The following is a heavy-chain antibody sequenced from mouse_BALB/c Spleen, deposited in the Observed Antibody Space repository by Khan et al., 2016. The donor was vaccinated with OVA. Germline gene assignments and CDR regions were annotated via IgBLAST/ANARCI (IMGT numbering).Heavy chain of an antibody. CDR1: GYSITSDYA. D-gene: IGHD4-1*01. CDR3: ASELGRYYAMDY. Sequence: EVQLVESGPGLVKPSQSLSLTCTVAGYSITSDYAWNWIRQFPGNKLEWMGYISYSGSTGYNPSLKSRISITRDTSKNQFFLQLNSVTNEDTATYYCASELGRYYAMDYWGQGTSVTVSS. CDR2: ISYSGST. V-gene: IGHV3-2*02. J-gene: IGHJ4*01.